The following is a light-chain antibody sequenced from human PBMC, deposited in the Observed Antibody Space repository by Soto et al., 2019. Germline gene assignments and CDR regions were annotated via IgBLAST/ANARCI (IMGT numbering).Light chain of an antibody. J-gene: IGLJ1*01. CDR1: SSDVGGYNY. V-gene: IGLV2-8*01. CDR3: SSYTNINTRACV. Sequence: QSALTQPPSASGSPGQSVTISCTGTSSDVGGYNYVSWYQQHPGKAPKLMIYEVNERPSGVPDRFSGSKSGSTASLTVSGLQAEDEAYYYCSSYTNINTRACVFGTGTKLTVL. CDR2: EVN.